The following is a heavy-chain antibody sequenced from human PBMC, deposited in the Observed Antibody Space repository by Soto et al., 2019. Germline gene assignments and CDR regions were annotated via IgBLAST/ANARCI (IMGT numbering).Heavy chain of an antibody. CDR2: IIPIFGTA. CDR1: GGTFSIYA. V-gene: IGHV1-69*13. CDR3: AKVNGVAYYYGSGVRDGMDV. Sequence: SVKVSCKASGGTFSIYAISWVRQAPGQGLEWMGGIIPIFGTANYAQKFQGRVTITADESTSTAYMELSSLRSEDTAVYYCAKVNGVAYYYGSGVRDGMDVWGQGTTVTVSS. D-gene: IGHD3-10*01. J-gene: IGHJ6*02.